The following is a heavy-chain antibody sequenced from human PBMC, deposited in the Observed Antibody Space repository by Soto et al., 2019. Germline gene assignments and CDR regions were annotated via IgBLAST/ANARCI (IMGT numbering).Heavy chain of an antibody. CDR3: ETQTISYTGGV. Sequence: QVQLQESGPGLVKPSETLSLTCTVSGAPITTTKWWAWVRLPPGKGLEWIGELSRGDERSSNPSLEGRFTMSLDKSNKPFALKLTSVTAADTALYCCETQTISYTGGVWGRGTAVTVSS. J-gene: IGHJ6*02. CDR1: GAPITTTKW. D-gene: IGHD7-27*01. V-gene: IGHV4-4*01. CDR2: LSRGDER.